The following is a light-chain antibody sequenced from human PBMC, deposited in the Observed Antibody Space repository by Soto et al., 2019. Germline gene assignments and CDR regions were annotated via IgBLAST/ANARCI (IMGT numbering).Light chain of an antibody. CDR3: QHRGKWPRT. Sequence: EIVLTHSPATLSLSPGERATLSCRASQSVSSYLAWYQQKPGQAPRLLIYGASNRATGIPARFSGSGSGTDFTLTISSLEPEDFAVYYCQHRGKWPRTFGQGTKLEIK. CDR2: GAS. V-gene: IGKV3-11*01. J-gene: IGKJ2*01. CDR1: QSVSSY.